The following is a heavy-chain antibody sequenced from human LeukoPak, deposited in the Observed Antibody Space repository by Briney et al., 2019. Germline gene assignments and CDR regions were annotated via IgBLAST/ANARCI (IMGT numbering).Heavy chain of an antibody. J-gene: IGHJ4*02. CDR3: ARSRDGYNPPPFDY. CDR1: GGSISSYY. D-gene: IGHD5-24*01. Sequence: NPSETLSLTCTVSGGSISSYYWSWIRQPPGKGLEWIGEINHSGSTNYNPSLKSRVTISVDTSKNQFSLKLSSVTAADTAVYYCARSRDGYNPPPFDYWGQGTLVTVSS. V-gene: IGHV4-34*01. CDR2: INHSGST.